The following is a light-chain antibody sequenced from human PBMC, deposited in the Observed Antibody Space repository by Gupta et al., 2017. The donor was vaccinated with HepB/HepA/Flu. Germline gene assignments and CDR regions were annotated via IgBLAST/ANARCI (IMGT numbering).Light chain of an antibody. CDR1: NIETKS. Sequence: SSVLTQPPSVSVAPGKTASLTCGGRNIETKSVHWYQQKPGQAPVMVVYDDSDRPSGIPERFSGSNSGTTATLTIVRAEAGDEDDYYCQVWHPTSDYWVFGGGTKLTVL. V-gene: IGLV3-21*03. CDR2: DDS. J-gene: IGLJ3*02. CDR3: QVWHPTSDYWV.